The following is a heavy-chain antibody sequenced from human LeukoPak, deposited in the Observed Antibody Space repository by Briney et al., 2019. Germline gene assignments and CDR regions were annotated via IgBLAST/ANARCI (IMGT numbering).Heavy chain of an antibody. CDR1: GGSFSGYY. D-gene: IGHD3-3*01. CDR2: INHSGST. CDR3: ARGASYDFWSGYYGRGYYFDY. V-gene: IGHV4-34*01. Sequence: SETLSLTCAVYGGSFSGYYWSWIRQPPGKGLEWIGEINHSGSTNYNPSLKSRVTISVDTSKNQFSPKLSSVTAADTAVYYCARGASYDFWSGYYGRGYYFDYWGQGTLVTVSS. J-gene: IGHJ4*02.